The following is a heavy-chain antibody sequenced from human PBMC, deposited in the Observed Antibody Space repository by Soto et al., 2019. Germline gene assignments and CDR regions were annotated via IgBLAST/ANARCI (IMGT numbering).Heavy chain of an antibody. CDR2: ISSTGSTI. Sequence: QVQLVESGGGFVTPGGSLRLSCAASGFTFSDYDMTWIRQAPGKGPEWVSSISSTGSTIYYADAVKGRITISADNAKKSLYLQMNSLRAEDTAVYYCARDERGSRYYDDSSGFDHWGQGTLVIVSS. CDR1: GFTFSDYD. D-gene: IGHD3-22*01. V-gene: IGHV3-11*01. J-gene: IGHJ4*02. CDR3: ARDERGSRYYDDSSGFDH.